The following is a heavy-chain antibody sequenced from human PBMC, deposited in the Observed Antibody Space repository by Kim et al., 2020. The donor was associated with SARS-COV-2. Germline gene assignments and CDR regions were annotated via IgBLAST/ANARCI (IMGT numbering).Heavy chain of an antibody. CDR2: ISGSGGST. J-gene: IGHJ4*02. CDR1: GFTFSSYA. CDR3: AKCPGGSYYRVYYFDY. V-gene: IGHV3-23*01. Sequence: GGSLRLSCAASGFTFSSYAMSWVRQAPGKGLEWVSAISGSGGSTYYADSVKGRFTISRDNSKNTLYLQMNSLRAEDTAVYYCAKCPGGSYYRVYYFDYWGQGTLVTVSS. D-gene: IGHD1-26*01.